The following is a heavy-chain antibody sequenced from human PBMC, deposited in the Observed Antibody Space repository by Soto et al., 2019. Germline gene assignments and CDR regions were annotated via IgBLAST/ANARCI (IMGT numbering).Heavy chain of an antibody. V-gene: IGHV4-30-4*01. CDR3: ARGFYESETGAYCFDY. CDR2: IYYSGST. J-gene: IGHJ4*02. Sequence: PSETLSLTCTVSGGSISSGDYYWSWIRQPPGKGLEWIGYIYYSGSTYYNPSLKSRVTISVDTSKNQFSLKLSSVTAADTAVYYCARGFYESETGAYCFDYWGQGPLFTVSS. CDR1: GGSISSGDYY. D-gene: IGHD1-1*01.